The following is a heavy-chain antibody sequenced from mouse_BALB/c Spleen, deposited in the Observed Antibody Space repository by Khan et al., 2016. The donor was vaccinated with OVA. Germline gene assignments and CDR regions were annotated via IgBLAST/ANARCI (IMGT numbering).Heavy chain of an antibody. V-gene: IGHV2-2*02. CDR3: ARRGYDYGRGALFAY. J-gene: IGHJ3*01. D-gene: IGHD2-4*01. Sequence: QVKLKESGPGLVQPSQSLSITCTVSGFSLNNYSVHWVRQSPGKGLEWLGVIWSAGSTDYNAAFISRLTISKDNSRSQVFLKMNSLQPNDTAIYYCARRGYDYGRGALFAYWGQGTPVTVSA. CDR1: GFSLNNYS. CDR2: IWSAGST.